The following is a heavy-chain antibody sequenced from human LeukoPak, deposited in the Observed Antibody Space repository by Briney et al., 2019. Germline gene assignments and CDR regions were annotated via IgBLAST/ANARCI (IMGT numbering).Heavy chain of an antibody. J-gene: IGHJ4*02. CDR2: ISSSSSTI. CDR1: GFTFSSYS. Sequence: PGGSLRLSRAASGFTFSSYSMNWVRQAPGKGLEWVPYISSSSSTIYYADSVKGRFTISRDNAKNSLYLQMNSLRAEDTAVYYCARETYCSGGSCYPYYFDYWGQGTLVTVSS. D-gene: IGHD2-15*01. V-gene: IGHV3-48*01. CDR3: ARETYCSGGSCYPYYFDY.